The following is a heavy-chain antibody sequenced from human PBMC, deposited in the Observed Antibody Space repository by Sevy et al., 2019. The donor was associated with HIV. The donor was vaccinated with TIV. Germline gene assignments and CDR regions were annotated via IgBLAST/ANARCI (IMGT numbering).Heavy chain of an antibody. V-gene: IGHV3-23*01. CDR1: GFTFSNYA. D-gene: IGHD2-2*01. Sequence: GGSLRLSCAAPGFTFSNYAMSWVRQAPGKGLEWVSTFSFGCGKINYADSVKGRFTISRDNSKNTLYLQMNSLRAEDTALYYCAREGCSKPHDYWGQGTLVTVSS. J-gene: IGHJ4*02. CDR2: FSFGCGKI. CDR3: AREGCSKPHDY.